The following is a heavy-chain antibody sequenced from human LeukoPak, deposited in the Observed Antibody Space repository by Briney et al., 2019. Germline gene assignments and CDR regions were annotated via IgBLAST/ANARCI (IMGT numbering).Heavy chain of an antibody. CDR1: GGSISSGGYS. J-gene: IGHJ6*02. CDR3: ARSLVGGWTGTYYYGMDV. Sequence: PSQTLSLTCAVSGGSISSGGYSWSWIRQPPGKGLEWIGNIYDSVNTNYNPSLKSRITLSIDISNNQFSLELQSVTAADTAVYYCARSLVGGWTGTYYYGMDVWGQGTTVIVSS. D-gene: IGHD6-19*01. CDR2: IYDSVNT. V-gene: IGHV4-30-2*01.